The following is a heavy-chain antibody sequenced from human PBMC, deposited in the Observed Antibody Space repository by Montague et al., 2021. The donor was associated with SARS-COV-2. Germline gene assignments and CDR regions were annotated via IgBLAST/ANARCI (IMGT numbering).Heavy chain of an antibody. CDR1: GGSISSSSYY. D-gene: IGHD3-16*01. J-gene: IGHJ4*02. V-gene: IGHV4-39*07. CDR2: IYYSGST. CDR3: ARAPFMITFGGVITRLRGYYFDY. Sequence: SETLSLTCTASGGSISSSSYYWGWVRQPPGKGLEWIGSIYYSGSTYYNPSLKSRVTISVDTSKNQLSLKLSSVTAADTAVYYCARAPFMITFGGVITRLRGYYFDYWGQGTLVTVSS.